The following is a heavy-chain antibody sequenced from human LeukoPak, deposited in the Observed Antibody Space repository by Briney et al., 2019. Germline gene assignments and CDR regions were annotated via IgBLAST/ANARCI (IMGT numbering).Heavy chain of an antibody. D-gene: IGHD5-12*01. J-gene: IGHJ2*01. CDR3: ARSGARSSWYFDL. V-gene: IGHV1-8*03. CDR1: GYTFTSYD. CDR2: MNPNSGNT. Sequence: ASVKVSCKASGYTFTSYDISWVRQATGQGLEWMGWMNPNSGNTGYAQKFQGRVTITRNTSISTAYMELSSLGTKGTAVYYCARSGARSSWYFDLWGRGTLVTVS.